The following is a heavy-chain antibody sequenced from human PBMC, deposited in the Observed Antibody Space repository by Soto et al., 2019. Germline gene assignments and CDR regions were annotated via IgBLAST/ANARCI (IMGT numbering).Heavy chain of an antibody. D-gene: IGHD6-13*01. CDR2: ISWDGGST. J-gene: IGHJ4*02. CDR1: GFTFDDYT. CDR3: AKDISPDSSSWYYFDY. Sequence: PGGSLRLSCAASGFTFDDYTMHWVRQAPGKGLEWVSLISWDGGSTYYADSVKGRFTISRDNSKNSLYLQMNSLRTEDTALYYCAKDISPDSSSWYYFDYWGQGTLVTVSS. V-gene: IGHV3-43*01.